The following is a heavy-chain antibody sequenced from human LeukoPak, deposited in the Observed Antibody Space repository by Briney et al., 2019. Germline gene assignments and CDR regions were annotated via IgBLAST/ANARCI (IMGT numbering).Heavy chain of an antibody. V-gene: IGHV5-51*01. CDR1: GSSFTSYW. CDR2: IYPGDSDT. Sequence: GASLQISCQGSGSSFTSYWIAWVRQLPGKGLEWMGIIYPGDSDTRYSPSFQGQVTISADKSISTAYLQWSSLKASDTAMFYCARLSAGYFDYWGQGTLVTVSS. CDR3: ARLSAGYFDY. D-gene: IGHD6-13*01. J-gene: IGHJ4*02.